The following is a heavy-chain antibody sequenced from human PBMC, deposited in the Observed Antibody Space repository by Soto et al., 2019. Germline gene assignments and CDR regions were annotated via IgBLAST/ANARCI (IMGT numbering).Heavy chain of an antibody. CDR1: GYSFSNYW. Sequence: PGESLKISCKGSGYSFSNYWIGWVRQMPGKGLEWMGIIYPGDSDTRYSPSFQGQVTISADKSISTAYLQWSSLKASDTAMYYCARQFGRGYCTNGVCYTYFDYWGQGTLVTVSS. D-gene: IGHD2-8*01. V-gene: IGHV5-51*01. CDR2: IYPGDSDT. CDR3: ARQFGRGYCTNGVCYTYFDY. J-gene: IGHJ4*02.